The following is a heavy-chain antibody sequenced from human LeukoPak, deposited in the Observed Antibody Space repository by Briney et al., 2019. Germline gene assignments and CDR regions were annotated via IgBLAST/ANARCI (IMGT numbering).Heavy chain of an antibody. Sequence: SETLSLTCTVSGGSISSYYWSWIRLPPGKGLEWIGYIYYTGATYYNPSLKRRVTISLDTSKNQFSLKLSSVTAADAAVYYCARAGYSYGTGYYFDYWGQGALVTVSS. J-gene: IGHJ4*02. CDR3: ARAGYSYGTGYYFDY. CDR1: GGSISSYY. D-gene: IGHD5-18*01. CDR2: IYYTGAT. V-gene: IGHV4-59*01.